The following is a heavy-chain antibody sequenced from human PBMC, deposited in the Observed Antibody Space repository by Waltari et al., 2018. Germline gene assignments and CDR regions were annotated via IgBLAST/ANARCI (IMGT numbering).Heavy chain of an antibody. V-gene: IGHV3-21*01. CDR1: RSHFSYYS. CDR2: ISTSSSYI. Sequence: EVQLVESGGGLVKPGGSLRLSCAASRSHFSYYSMNWARQAPGKGLEWVSSISTSSSYIYYADSVKGRFTISRDNAKNSLYLQMNSLRAEDTAVYYCARDPNSSFDYWGQGTLVTVSS. J-gene: IGHJ4*02. CDR3: ARDPNSSFDY. D-gene: IGHD1-1*01.